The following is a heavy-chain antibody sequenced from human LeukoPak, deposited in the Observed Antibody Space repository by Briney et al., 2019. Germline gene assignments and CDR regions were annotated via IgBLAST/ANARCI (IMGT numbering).Heavy chain of an antibody. CDR3: ARDMSTRVTPISYAFDV. D-gene: IGHD4-23*01. V-gene: IGHV1-69*04. CDR1: GGTFNNFA. J-gene: IGHJ3*01. CDR2: IIPILGRP. Sequence: GAPVKVSCKASGGTFNNFAISWVRQAPGQGLEWMGRIIPILGRPNYAQKFQSRVTITADKSTSTAYMELSSLRSEDTAVYYCARDMSTRVTPISYAFDVWGQGTMVTVSS.